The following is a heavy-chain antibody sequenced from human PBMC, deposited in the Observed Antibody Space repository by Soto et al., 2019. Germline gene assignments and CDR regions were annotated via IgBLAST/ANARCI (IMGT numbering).Heavy chain of an antibody. D-gene: IGHD6-13*01. Sequence: PGGSLRLSCAASGFTFSSYSMNWVRQAPGKGLEWVSSISSSSSYICYADSVKGRFTISRDNAKNSLYLQMNSLRAEDTAVYYCARDWFSSSRDRYYYYGMDVWGQGTTVTVSS. V-gene: IGHV3-21*01. CDR1: GFTFSSYS. CDR2: ISSSSSYI. J-gene: IGHJ6*02. CDR3: ARDWFSSSRDRYYYYGMDV.